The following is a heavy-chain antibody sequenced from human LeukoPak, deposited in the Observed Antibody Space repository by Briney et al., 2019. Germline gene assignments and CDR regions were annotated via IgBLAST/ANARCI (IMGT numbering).Heavy chain of an antibody. CDR2: IYYSGST. CDR1: GGSISSGDYY. V-gene: IGHV4-30-4*01. D-gene: IGHD3-10*01. CDR3: ARVAFLDYGSGSRYYFDY. J-gene: IGHJ4*02. Sequence: SETLSFTCTVSGGSISSGDYYWSRIRQPPGKGLEWIGYIYYSGSTYYNPSLQSRITILLDTSKNQFSLKLSSVTAADTAVYYCARVAFLDYGSGSRYYFDYWGQGTLVTVSS.